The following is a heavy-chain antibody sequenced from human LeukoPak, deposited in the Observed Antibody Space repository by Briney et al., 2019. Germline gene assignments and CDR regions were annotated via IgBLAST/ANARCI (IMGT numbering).Heavy chain of an antibody. CDR3: ARASAATCSSTSCRPIYYYYYYMDV. Sequence: GASVKVSCKASGYTFTGYYMHWVRQAPGQGLEWMGWINPNSGGTNYAQKFQGRVTMTRDTSISTAYMELSSLRSEDTAVYYCARASAATCSSTSCRPIYYYYYYMDVWGKGTTVTVSS. V-gene: IGHV1-2*02. J-gene: IGHJ6*03. CDR2: INPNSGGT. D-gene: IGHD2-2*01. CDR1: GYTFTGYY.